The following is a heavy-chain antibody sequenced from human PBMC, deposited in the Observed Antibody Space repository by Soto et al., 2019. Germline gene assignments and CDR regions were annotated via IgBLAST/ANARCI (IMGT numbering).Heavy chain of an antibody. D-gene: IGHD1-1*01. CDR3: AKYKGIIHHLTFDY. V-gene: IGHV3-23*01. CDR1: GFTFTTYA. Sequence: GGSLRLSCAASGFTFTTYAMSWVRQAPGKGLEWVSSITLYGGSTFYADSGQGRFTVSRDNSRNTLYLQMNSLRAEDTAVYCCAKYKGIIHHLTFDYWGQGTLVTVSS. J-gene: IGHJ4*02. CDR2: ITLYGGST.